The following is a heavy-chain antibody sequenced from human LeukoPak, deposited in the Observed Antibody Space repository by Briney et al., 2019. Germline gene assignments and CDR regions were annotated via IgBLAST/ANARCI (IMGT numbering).Heavy chain of an antibody. CDR2: IYYSGST. CDR3: ARAGGFFSPFGY. CDR1: GGSISSGGYY. D-gene: IGHD3-3*01. J-gene: IGHJ4*02. V-gene: IGHV4-31*03. Sequence: SETLSLTCTVSGGSISSGGYYWSWIRQHPGKGLEWIGYIYYSGSTYYNPSLKSRVTISVDTSKNQFSLRLSSVTAADTAVYYCARAGGFFSPFGYWGQGTLVTVSS.